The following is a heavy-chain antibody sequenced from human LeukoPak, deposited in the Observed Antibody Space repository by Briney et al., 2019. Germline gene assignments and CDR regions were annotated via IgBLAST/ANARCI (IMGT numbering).Heavy chain of an antibody. CDR1: GFTFSDYY. Sequence: GGSLRLSCAASGFTFSDYYMSWIRQAPGKGLEWISYISSSGTTIYYADSVKGRFTISRDNIQRSVYLQMNSLRAEDTAVYYCAREYYYDTDAGNYWGPGTLVTVSS. CDR3: AREYYYDTDAGNY. J-gene: IGHJ4*02. V-gene: IGHV3-11*04. D-gene: IGHD3-22*01. CDR2: ISSSGTTI.